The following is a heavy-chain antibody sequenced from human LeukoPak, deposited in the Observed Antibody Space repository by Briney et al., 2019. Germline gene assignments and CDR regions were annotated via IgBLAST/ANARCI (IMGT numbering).Heavy chain of an antibody. D-gene: IGHD3-22*01. V-gene: IGHV4-59*01. J-gene: IGHJ3*02. Sequence: SETLSLTCTVSGDSISSYYWSWIRQPPGKGLEWIGYIYYSGSTNYNPSLKSRVTISVDTSKNQFSLKLSSVTAADTAVYYCARRASGFDAFDIWGQGTMVTVSS. CDR1: GDSISSYY. CDR2: IYYSGST. CDR3: ARRASGFDAFDI.